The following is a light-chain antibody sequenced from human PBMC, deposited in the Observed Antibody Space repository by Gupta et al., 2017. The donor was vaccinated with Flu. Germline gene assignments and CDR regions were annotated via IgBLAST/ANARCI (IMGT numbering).Light chain of an antibody. J-gene: IGLJ3*02. CDR3: QSADSSGTWV. CDR2: KDN. CDR1: ALPKQY. V-gene: IGLV3-25*03. Sequence: SGDALPKQYGYWFQQKSGQAPVLGIYKDNERPSGIPERFSGSSSGTIVTLTISGVQAEDEADYYCQSADSSGTWVFGGGTKLTVL.